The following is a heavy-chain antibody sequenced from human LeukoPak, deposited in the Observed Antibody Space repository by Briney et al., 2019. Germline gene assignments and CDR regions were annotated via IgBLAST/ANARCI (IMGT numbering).Heavy chain of an antibody. CDR1: GFTFSNAW. CDR3: ATYSILNAREFRY. J-gene: IGHJ1*01. CDR2: VHHIGGET. V-gene: IGHV3-7*01. Sequence: GGSLRLSCAASGFTFSNAWMGWVRQAPGKGLEWVANVHHIGGETYYVDSVKGRFTTSRDNAKNSVYIQMNSLRADDTAVYYCATYSILNAREFRYWGQGTLVTVTS. D-gene: IGHD4-11*01.